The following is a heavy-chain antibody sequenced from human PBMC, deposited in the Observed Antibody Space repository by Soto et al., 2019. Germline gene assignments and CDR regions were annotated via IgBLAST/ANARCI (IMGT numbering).Heavy chain of an antibody. CDR3: ARESLGEFYGADYYYGMDV. V-gene: IGHV1-2*02. CDR2: INPNSGGT. Sequence: GASVKVSCKASGYTFTGYYMHWVRQAPGQGLEWMGWINPNSGGTNYAQKFQGRVTMTRDTSISTAYMELSRLRSDDTAVYYCARESLGEFYGADYYYGMDVWGQGTTVTVSS. D-gene: IGHD3-16*01. J-gene: IGHJ6*02. CDR1: GYTFTGYY.